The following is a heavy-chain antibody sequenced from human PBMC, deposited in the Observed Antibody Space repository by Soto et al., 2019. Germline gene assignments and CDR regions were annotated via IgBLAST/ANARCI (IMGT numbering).Heavy chain of an antibody. Sequence: SLRLSCAASGFTFSNYGMHWARQAPGRGLEWVAVISYDANNIYYSDSVKGRFTISRDNSNNTLYLQMNSLRSEDTAVYYCANRYFGMDVWGQGTTVTVSS. CDR1: GFTFSNYG. CDR2: ISYDANNI. J-gene: IGHJ6*02. V-gene: IGHV3-30*18. CDR3: ANRYFGMDV.